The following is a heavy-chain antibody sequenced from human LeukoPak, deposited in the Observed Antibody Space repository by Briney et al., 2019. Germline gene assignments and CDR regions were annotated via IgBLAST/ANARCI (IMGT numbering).Heavy chain of an antibody. V-gene: IGHV4-31*03. J-gene: IGHJ6*03. CDR3: ARVVYYYMDV. CDR1: GGSISSGGYG. CDR2: MYYSGST. Sequence: SETLSLTCTVSGGSISSGGYGWGWLRQHPGKGLEWIVDMYYSGSTYYNRTLKRRVTISVDTSKNQFSLKLSSVPAADTAVYYCARVVYYYMDVRGKGTTVTVS.